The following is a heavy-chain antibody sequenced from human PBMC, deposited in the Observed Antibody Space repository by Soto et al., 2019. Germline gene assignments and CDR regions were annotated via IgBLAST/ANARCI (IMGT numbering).Heavy chain of an antibody. Sequence: PGGSLRLSCAASGFTFSSYSMNWVRPAPGKGLEWVSYISSSGSTIYYADSVKGRFTISRDNAKNSLYLQMNSLRAEDTAVYYCASRAAHRIGFDYWGQGTLVTVSS. V-gene: IGHV3-48*01. J-gene: IGHJ4*02. CDR3: ASRAAHRIGFDY. CDR2: ISSSGSTI. D-gene: IGHD6-6*01. CDR1: GFTFSSYS.